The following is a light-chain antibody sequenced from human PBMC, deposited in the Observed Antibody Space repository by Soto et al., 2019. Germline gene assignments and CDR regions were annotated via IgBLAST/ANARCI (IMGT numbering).Light chain of an antibody. CDR3: QQRSNFIT. J-gene: IGKJ5*01. V-gene: IGKV3-15*01. Sequence: EIVITQSPTTLSVSPGERATLSWRASQSVSNNLAWYQQKPGQAPRLLIHGASTRATGIPARFSGSGSGTDFTLTISSLESEDFAVYYCQQRSNFITFGQGTRLEIK. CDR2: GAS. CDR1: QSVSNN.